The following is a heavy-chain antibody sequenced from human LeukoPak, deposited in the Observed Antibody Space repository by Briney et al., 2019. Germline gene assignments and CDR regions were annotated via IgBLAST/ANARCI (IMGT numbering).Heavy chain of an antibody. V-gene: IGHV4-39*01. J-gene: IGHJ4*02. CDR2: IYNGGST. Sequence: SETLPLTCTVSGGSISSSTYNWGWIRQPPGKGLEWIGSIYNGGSTFYNPSLKSRATISIDTSKNQFSLKLSSVTAADTAIYYCASQPYYESSGYYFYWGQGTLVTVSS. CDR1: GGSISSSTYN. D-gene: IGHD3-22*01. CDR3: ASQPYYESSGYYFY.